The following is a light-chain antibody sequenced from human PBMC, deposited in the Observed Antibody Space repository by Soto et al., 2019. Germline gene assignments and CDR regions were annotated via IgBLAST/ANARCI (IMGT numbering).Light chain of an antibody. V-gene: IGLV2-14*01. J-gene: IGLJ1*01. Sequence: QSVVTQPASVSGSPGQSITISCTGTSSDVGGYNYVSWYQQHPGKAPKLMIYDVSNRPSGVSNRFSGSKSGNTASLTISGLQAEDEADYYCSSYTSSSTFHYVFGTGTKLTVL. CDR2: DVS. CDR3: SSYTSSSTFHYV. CDR1: SSDVGGYNY.